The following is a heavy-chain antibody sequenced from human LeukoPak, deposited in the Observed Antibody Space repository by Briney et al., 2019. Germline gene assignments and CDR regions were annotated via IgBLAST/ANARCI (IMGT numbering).Heavy chain of an antibody. CDR3: AKAGGASWYLY. Sequence: GGSLRLSCAASGFIFSSYTMGWVRQAPGKGLEWASDINGSGGRTYYADSVNGRFTISRDNSKNTLYLQMNSLRAEDTAVYYCAKAGGASWYLYWGQGTLVTVSS. CDR1: GFIFSSYT. V-gene: IGHV3-23*01. J-gene: IGHJ4*02. CDR2: INGSGGRT. D-gene: IGHD6-13*01.